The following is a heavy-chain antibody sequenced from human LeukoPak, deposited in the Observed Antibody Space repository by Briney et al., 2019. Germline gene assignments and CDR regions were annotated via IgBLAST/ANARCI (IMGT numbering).Heavy chain of an antibody. CDR3: ARDYPVIVGATADYFDY. V-gene: IGHV1-18*04. J-gene: IGHJ4*02. D-gene: IGHD1-26*01. Sequence: ASVKVSCKASGYTFTAYYLHWVRQAPGQGLEWMGWISAYNGNTNYAQKLQGRVTMTTDTSTSTAYMELRSLRSDDTAVYYCARDYPVIVGATADYFDYWGQGTLVTVSS. CDR1: GYTFTAYY. CDR2: ISAYNGNT.